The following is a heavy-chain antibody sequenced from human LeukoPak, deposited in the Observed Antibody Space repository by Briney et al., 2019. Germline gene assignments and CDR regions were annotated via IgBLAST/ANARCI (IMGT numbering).Heavy chain of an antibody. CDR3: AKGYCSSTSCYSPTYFDY. J-gene: IGHJ4*02. D-gene: IGHD2-2*01. CDR1: GFTFSSYG. CDR2: IRYDGSNK. V-gene: IGHV3-30*02. Sequence: GGSLRLSXAASGFTFSSYGMHWVRQAPGKGLEWVAFIRYDGSNKYYADSVKGRFTISRDNSKNTLYLQMNSLRAEDTAVYYCAKGYCSSTSCYSPTYFDYWGQGTLVTVSS.